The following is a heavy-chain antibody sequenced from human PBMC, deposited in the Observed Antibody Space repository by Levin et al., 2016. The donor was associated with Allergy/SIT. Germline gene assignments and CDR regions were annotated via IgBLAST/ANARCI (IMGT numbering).Heavy chain of an antibody. CDR3: ASDRYSPWGQDYYDSSGADY. Sequence: SVKVSCKASGGTFSSYAISWVRQAPGQGLEWMGGIIPIFGTANYAQKFQGRVTITADESTSTAYMELSSLRSEDTAVYYCASDRYSPWGQDYYDSSGADYWGQGTLVTVSS. J-gene: IGHJ4*02. V-gene: IGHV1-69*13. CDR1: GGTFSSYA. CDR2: IIPIFGTA. D-gene: IGHD3-22*01.